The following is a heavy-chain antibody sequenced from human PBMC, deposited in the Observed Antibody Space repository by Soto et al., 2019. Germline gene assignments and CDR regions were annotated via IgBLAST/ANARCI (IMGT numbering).Heavy chain of an antibody. CDR3: ARVGRGYEFDY. D-gene: IGHD5-12*01. V-gene: IGHV3-64*01. Sequence: EVQLVESGGGLVQPGGSLRLSCAASGFTFSSYAMDWVRQAPGKGLEYVSTISSNGGSTDYANSVKGRFTISRDNSKNTLYLQMGSLRAEDMAVYYCARVGRGYEFDYWGQGTLVTVSS. CDR2: ISSNGGST. CDR1: GFTFSSYA. J-gene: IGHJ4*02.